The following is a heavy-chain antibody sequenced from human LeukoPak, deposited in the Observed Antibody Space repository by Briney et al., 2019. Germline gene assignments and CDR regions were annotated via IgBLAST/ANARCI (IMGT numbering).Heavy chain of an antibody. CDR2: ISSSSSYI. D-gene: IGHD6-13*01. CDR1: GFTFSSYS. J-gene: IGHJ4*02. V-gene: IGHV3-21*01. Sequence: GGSLGLSCAASGFTFSSYSMNWVRQAPGKGLEWVSSISSSSSYIYYADSVKGRFTISRDNAKNSLYLQMNSLRAEDTAVYYCARVVQQLVPDYWGQGTLVTVSS. CDR3: ARVVQQLVPDY.